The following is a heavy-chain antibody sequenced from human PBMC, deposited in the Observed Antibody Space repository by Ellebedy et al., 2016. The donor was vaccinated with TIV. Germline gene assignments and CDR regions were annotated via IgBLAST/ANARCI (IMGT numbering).Heavy chain of an antibody. D-gene: IGHD3-10*01. V-gene: IGHV5-51*01. CDR2: IYPGDSNT. CDR1: GYSFASYW. J-gene: IGHJ2*01. CDR3: ARAITVDYWYINL. Sequence: PGGSLRLSCKGSGYSFASYWIGWVRQLPGKGLEWMGGIYPGDSNTGYSPSFQGQVTISADKSITTAYLQWSTLKDSDTAMYYCARAITVDYWYINLWGRGTLVTVSS.